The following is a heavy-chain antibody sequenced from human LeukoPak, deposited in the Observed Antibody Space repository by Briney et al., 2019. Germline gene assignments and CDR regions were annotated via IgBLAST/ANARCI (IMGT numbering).Heavy chain of an antibody. CDR3: ARGRITIFGVVKGGFDY. V-gene: IGHV1-2*04. CDR2: INPNSGGT. J-gene: IGHJ4*02. CDR1: GYTFTGYY. D-gene: IGHD3-3*01. Sequence: ASVKVSYKASGYTFTGYYMHWVRQAPGQGLEWMGWINPNSGGTNYAQKFQGWVTMTRDTSISTAYMELSRLRSDDTAVYYCARGRITIFGVVKGGFDYWGQGTLVTVSS.